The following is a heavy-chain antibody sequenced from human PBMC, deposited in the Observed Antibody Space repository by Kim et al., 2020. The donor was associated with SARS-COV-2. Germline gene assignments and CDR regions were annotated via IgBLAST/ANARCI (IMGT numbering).Heavy chain of an antibody. Sequence: ASVKVSCKASGYTFATYGITWVRQASGQGLEWMGWISAFTGKTKFSQNLQDRVTVTTDTSTSTAYMELRSLRSDDTGVYYCARARSSDDTRIPLDYWGQGTLITVSS. CDR3: ARARSSDDTRIPLDY. CDR2: ISAFTGKT. CDR1: GYTFATYG. D-gene: IGHD3-9*01. J-gene: IGHJ4*02. V-gene: IGHV1-18*01.